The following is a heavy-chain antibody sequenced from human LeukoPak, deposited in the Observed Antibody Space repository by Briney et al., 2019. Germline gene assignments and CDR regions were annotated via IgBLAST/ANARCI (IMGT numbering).Heavy chain of an antibody. J-gene: IGHJ4*02. Sequence: PGGSLRLSCAASGFTFTGDWMSWVRQTPGKGLEWVANIKQDGSEKNYLDSVKGRFSIPRDNAKNSLYLQMNSLRVEDTAIYYCARMRYSSHWGQGTLVTVSS. CDR1: GFTFTGDW. CDR2: IKQDGSEK. CDR3: ARMRYSSH. V-gene: IGHV3-7*01. D-gene: IGHD6-19*01.